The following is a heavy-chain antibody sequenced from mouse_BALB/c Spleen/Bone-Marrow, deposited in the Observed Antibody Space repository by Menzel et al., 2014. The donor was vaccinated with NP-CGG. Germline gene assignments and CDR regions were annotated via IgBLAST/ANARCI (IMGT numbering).Heavy chain of an antibody. CDR3: ARNYYGYYYDLDY. D-gene: IGHD1-1*01. CDR2: IYPGNGDT. V-gene: IGHV1-12*01. Sequence: LQQSGAELVKPGASVKMSCKASGYTFTSYNMHWAKQTPGQGLEWIGAIYPGNGDTSYNQKFKGKATLTADKSSSTAYMLLSSLTSEDSAVYYCARNYYGYYYDLDYWGQGTSVTVSS. CDR1: GYTFTSYN. J-gene: IGHJ4*01.